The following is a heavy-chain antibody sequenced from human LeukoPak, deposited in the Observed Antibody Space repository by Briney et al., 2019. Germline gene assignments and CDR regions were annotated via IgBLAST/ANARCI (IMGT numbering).Heavy chain of an antibody. Sequence: GGSLRLSGAASGFKCSSYALHWIRQAPGKGLEWVAVISYDSFDKYYSDSVKGRFTISRDNYKNTVYLQMNSLRAEDTAVYYCAKAPMVRGVINWFDPWGQGTLVTVSS. CDR1: GFKCSSYA. J-gene: IGHJ5*02. CDR2: ISYDSFDK. CDR3: AKAPMVRGVINWFDP. D-gene: IGHD3-10*01. V-gene: IGHV3-30-3*01.